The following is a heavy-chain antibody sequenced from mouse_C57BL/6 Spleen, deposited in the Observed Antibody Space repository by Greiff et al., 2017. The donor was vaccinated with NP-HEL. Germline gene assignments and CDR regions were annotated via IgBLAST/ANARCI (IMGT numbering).Heavy chain of an antibody. V-gene: IGHV1-61*01. Sequence: QVQLQQPGAELMRPGSSVKLSCKASGYTFTSYWMDWVKQRPGQGLEWIGNIYPSDSETHYNQKFKDKATLTVDKSSSTAYMQLSSLTSEDSAVYYCARWTYYYGSSGFDYWGQGTTLTVSS. CDR3: ARWTYYYGSSGFDY. D-gene: IGHD1-1*01. J-gene: IGHJ2*01. CDR1: GYTFTSYW. CDR2: IYPSDSET.